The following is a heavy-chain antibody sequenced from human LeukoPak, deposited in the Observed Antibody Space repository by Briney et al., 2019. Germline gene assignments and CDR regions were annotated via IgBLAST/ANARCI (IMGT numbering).Heavy chain of an antibody. J-gene: IGHJ6*03. D-gene: IGHD2-2*01. V-gene: IGHV3-74*01. Sequence: RSGGSLRLSCAASGFTFSSYWMHWVRQAPGKGLVWVSRINTDGSSTSYADSVKGRFTISRDNAKNTLYLQMNSLRAEDTAVYYCARDKDIVVVPAAFSYYMDVWGKGTTVTVSS. CDR3: ARDKDIVVVPAAFSYYMDV. CDR2: INTDGSST. CDR1: GFTFSSYW.